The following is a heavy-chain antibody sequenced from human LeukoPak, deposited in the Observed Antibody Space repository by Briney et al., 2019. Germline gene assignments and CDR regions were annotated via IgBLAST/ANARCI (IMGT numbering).Heavy chain of an antibody. CDR2: IIPVFGTA. D-gene: IGHD1-26*01. J-gene: IGHJ3*02. V-gene: IGHV1-69*05. CDR3: ASIVTPRDNDAFDI. CDR1: GGTFSSYA. Sequence: ASVKVSCKASGGTFSSYAISWVRQAPGQGLEWMGGIIPVFGTANYAQKFQGRVTITTDESTSTAYMELSSLRSEDTAVYYCASIVTPRDNDAFDIWGQGTMVTVSS.